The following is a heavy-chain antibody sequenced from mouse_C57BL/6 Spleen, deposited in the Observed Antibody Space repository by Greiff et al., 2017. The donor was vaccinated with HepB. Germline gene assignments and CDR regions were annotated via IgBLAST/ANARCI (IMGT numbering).Heavy chain of an antibody. CDR3: ARSDGSSYAGGFAY. Sequence: EVQLQQSGPELVKPGASVKISCKASGYSFTDYNMNWVKQSNGKSLEWIGVINPNYGTTSYNQKFKGKATVTVDQSSSTAYMQLNSLTSEDSAVYYCARSDGSSYAGGFAYWGQGTLVTVSA. J-gene: IGHJ3*01. CDR2: INPNYGTT. D-gene: IGHD1-1*01. V-gene: IGHV1-39*01. CDR1: GYSFTDYN.